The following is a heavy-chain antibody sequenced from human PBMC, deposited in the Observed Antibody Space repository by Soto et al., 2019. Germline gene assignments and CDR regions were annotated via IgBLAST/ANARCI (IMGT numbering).Heavy chain of an antibody. Sequence: SETLSLTCAVSCDSISNGYYCGWFRQSPGKGLEWCRRIHHSGSPYYNPSLVSRLTMTVDASKKRFSLRLTSVAAADTAVFFCAARNMLTTFPTPLHVWGQGILVTVSS. CDR2: IHHSGSP. D-gene: IGHD3-9*01. V-gene: IGHV4-38-2*01. CDR3: AARNMLTTFPTPLHV. CDR1: CDSISNGYY. J-gene: IGHJ4*02.